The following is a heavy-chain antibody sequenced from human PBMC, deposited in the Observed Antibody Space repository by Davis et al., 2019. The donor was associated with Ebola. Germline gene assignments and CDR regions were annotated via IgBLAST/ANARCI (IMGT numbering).Heavy chain of an antibody. V-gene: IGHV3-11*04. CDR2: ISSSGSTI. CDR3: ARGETYYDFWSGSHPGYFDY. CDR1: GFTFSDYY. Sequence: PGGSLRLSCAASGFTFSDYYMSWIRQAPGKGLEWVSYISSSGSTIYYADSVKGRFTISRDNAKNSLYLQMNSLRAEDTAVYYCARGETYYDFWSGSHPGYFDYWGQGTLVTVSS. D-gene: IGHD3-3*01. J-gene: IGHJ4*02.